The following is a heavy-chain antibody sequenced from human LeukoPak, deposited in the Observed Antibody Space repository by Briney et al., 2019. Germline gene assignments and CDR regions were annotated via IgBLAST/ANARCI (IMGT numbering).Heavy chain of an antibody. CDR3: ARAAGDILTGYYIYMDV. J-gene: IGHJ6*03. Sequence: ASVKVSCKASGGTFSSYAISWVRQAPGQGLEWMGGIIPIFGTANYAQKFQGRVTITADKSTSTAYMELSSLRSEDTAVYYCARAAGDILTGYYIYMDVWGKGTTVTVSS. D-gene: IGHD3-9*01. CDR2: IIPIFGTA. V-gene: IGHV1-69*06. CDR1: GGTFSSYA.